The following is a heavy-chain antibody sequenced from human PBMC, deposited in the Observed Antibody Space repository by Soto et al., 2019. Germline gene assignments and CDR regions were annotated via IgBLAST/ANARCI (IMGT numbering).Heavy chain of an antibody. CDR3: VRVGWGYSYGNGMDG. Sequence: GGSLRLSCLASGFGFSGYSMLWVRQAPGKGLDWVAVIKHDGSEIYYADSVKGRFTISKDDSKNTLHLQMNALRVDDTALYYCVRVGWGYSYGNGMDGWGQGTTVTVSS. CDR2: IKHDGSEI. J-gene: IGHJ6*02. CDR1: GFGFSGYS. D-gene: IGHD5-18*01. V-gene: IGHV3-30-3*01.